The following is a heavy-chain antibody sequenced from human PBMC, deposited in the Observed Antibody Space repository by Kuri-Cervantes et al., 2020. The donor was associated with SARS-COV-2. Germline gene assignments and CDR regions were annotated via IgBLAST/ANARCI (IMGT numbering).Heavy chain of an antibody. V-gene: IGHV3-23*01. Sequence: GGSLRLSCAASGFTFSSYAMSWVRQAPGKGREWVSAISGSGGSTYYADSVKGRFTTSRDNSKNTLYPQMNTLKTEDTAMFYCARDASYSGSYGSFQHWGQGTLVTVSS. J-gene: IGHJ1*01. CDR2: ISGSGGST. D-gene: IGHD1-26*01. CDR1: GFTFSSYA. CDR3: ARDASYSGSYGSFQH.